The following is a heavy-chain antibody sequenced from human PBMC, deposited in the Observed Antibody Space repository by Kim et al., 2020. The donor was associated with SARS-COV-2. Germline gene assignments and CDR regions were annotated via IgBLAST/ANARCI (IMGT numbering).Heavy chain of an antibody. Sequence: SETLSLTCTVSGGSISSGSYYWSWIRQPAGKGLEWIGRIYTSGSTNYNPSLKSRVTISVDTSKNQFSLKLSSVTAADTAVYYCARDSPDYGDYLTTWYFDLWGRGTLVTVSS. V-gene: IGHV4-61*02. CDR1: GGSISSGSYY. J-gene: IGHJ2*01. D-gene: IGHD4-17*01. CDR3: ARDSPDYGDYLTTWYFDL. CDR2: IYTSGST.